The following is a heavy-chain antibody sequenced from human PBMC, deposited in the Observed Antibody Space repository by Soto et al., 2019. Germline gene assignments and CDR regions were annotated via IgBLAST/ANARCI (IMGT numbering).Heavy chain of an antibody. Sequence: GGSLRLSCAASGFTFSSYAMTWVRQAPGKGLEWVSALSGSGGSTYYSDSVKGRFTISRDNSKNTLYLQMNSLRAEDTAVYYCAKASSGYCSGGSCYSDYYYYGMDVWGQGTTVTVSS. D-gene: IGHD2-15*01. CDR2: LSGSGGST. V-gene: IGHV3-23*01. CDR3: AKASSGYCSGGSCYSDYYYYGMDV. J-gene: IGHJ6*02. CDR1: GFTFSSYA.